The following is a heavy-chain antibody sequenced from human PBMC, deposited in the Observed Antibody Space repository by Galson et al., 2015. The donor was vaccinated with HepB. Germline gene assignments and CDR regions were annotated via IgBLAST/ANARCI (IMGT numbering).Heavy chain of an antibody. D-gene: IGHD7-27*01. CDR2: ISGSGGGT. CDR3: ATTELGIGGYFDY. V-gene: IGHV3-23*01. J-gene: IGHJ4*02. Sequence: SLRLSCAASGFTFSSCAMNWVRQAPGKGLEWVSTISGSGGGTYYADSMKGRFTISRDNSKNTLYLQMNSLRAEDTALYYCATTELGIGGYFDYWGQGTLVTVSP. CDR1: GFTFSSCA.